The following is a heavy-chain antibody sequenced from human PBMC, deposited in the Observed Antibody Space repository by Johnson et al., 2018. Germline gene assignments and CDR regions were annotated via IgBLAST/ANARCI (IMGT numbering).Heavy chain of an antibody. J-gene: IGHJ6*02. CDR1: GGSISSSSYY. D-gene: IGHD1-26*01. CDR2: IYYSGST. CDR3: ARTACYSGSSLPEFYGMDV. V-gene: IGHV4-39*01. Sequence: QVQLQESGPGLVKPSETLSLTCTVSGGSISSSSYYWGWIRQPPGKGLEWIGSIYYSGSTYYNPSLKSRVTISVDTSKTQFSLKLSSVTAADTAGYYCARTACYSGSSLPEFYGMDVWGQGTTVTVSS.